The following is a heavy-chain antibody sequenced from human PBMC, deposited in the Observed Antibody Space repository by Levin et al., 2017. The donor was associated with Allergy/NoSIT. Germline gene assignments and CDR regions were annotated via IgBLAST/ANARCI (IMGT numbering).Heavy chain of an antibody. CDR1: GFSLSNTRMG. J-gene: IGHJ3*02. Sequence: SGPTLVKPTETLTLTCTVSGFSLSNTRMGVSWIRQPPGMALEWLAHIFSNEKKSFSTSLKSRLTISKDTSKSQVVLTMTNMDPVDSATYYCGRIPNYYDSSAYNYFLPWAVDIWGQGTTVTVSS. V-gene: IGHV2-26*01. CDR3: GRIPNYYDSSAYNYFLPWAVDI. CDR2: IFSNEKK. D-gene: IGHD3-22*01.